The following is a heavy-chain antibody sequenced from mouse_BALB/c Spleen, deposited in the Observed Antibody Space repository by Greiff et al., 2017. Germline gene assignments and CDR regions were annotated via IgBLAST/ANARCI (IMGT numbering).Heavy chain of an antibody. CDR2: ISTYYGDA. Sequence: LQESGAELVRPGVSVKISCKGSGYTFTDYAMHWVKQSHAKSLEWIGVISTYYGDASYNQKFKGKATMTVDKSSSTAYMELARLTSEDSAIYYCARNRYYGSSYDAMDYWGQGTSVTVSS. CDR1: GYTFTDYA. V-gene: IGHV1S137*01. CDR3: ARNRYYGSSYDAMDY. D-gene: IGHD1-1*01. J-gene: IGHJ4*01.